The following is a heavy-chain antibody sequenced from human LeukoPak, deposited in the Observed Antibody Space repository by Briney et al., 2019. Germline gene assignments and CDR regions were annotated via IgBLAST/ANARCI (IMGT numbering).Heavy chain of an antibody. J-gene: IGHJ4*02. V-gene: IGHV3-30-3*01. D-gene: IGHD2-21*01. Sequence: PGGPLRLSCAASGFSFSKYAMHWVRQAPGKGLEWVAVISFDETKKYYADSVKGRFTISRDNSNNTLFLQMNSVKTDDTAVYFCARMKVIKGASLDYWGQGSLVTVSS. CDR1: GFSFSKYA. CDR3: ARMKVIKGASLDY. CDR2: ISFDETKK.